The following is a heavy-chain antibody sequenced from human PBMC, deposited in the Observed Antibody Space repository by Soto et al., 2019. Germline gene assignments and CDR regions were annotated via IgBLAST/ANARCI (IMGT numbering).Heavy chain of an antibody. CDR1: GFTFGNYG. CDR2: ISGSGGST. J-gene: IGHJ4*02. D-gene: IGHD3-9*01. CDR3: AKAQYYDILTGYYFVDY. V-gene: IGHV3-23*01. Sequence: GGSLRLSCAASGFTFGNYGINWVRQAPGKGLEWVSAISGSGGSTYYADSVKGRFTISRDNSKNTLYLQMNSLRAEDTAVYYCAKAQYYDILTGYYFVDYWGQGTLVTVSS.